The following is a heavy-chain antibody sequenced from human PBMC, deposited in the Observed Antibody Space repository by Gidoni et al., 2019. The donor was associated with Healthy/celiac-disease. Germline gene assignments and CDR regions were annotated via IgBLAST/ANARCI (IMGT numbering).Heavy chain of an antibody. J-gene: IGHJ3*02. D-gene: IGHD1-1*01. CDR3: ATWEPTMGAFDI. CDR2: IYSGGST. Sequence: LEWVSVIYSGGSTYYADSVKGRFTISRDNSKNTLYLQMNSLRAEDTAVYYFATWEPTMGAFDIWGQGTMVTVSS. V-gene: IGHV3-66*01.